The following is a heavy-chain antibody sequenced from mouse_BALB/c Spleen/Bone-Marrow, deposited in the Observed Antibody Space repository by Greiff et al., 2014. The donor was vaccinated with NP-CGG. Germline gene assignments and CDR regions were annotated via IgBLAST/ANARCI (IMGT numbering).Heavy chain of an antibody. CDR2: INPSNGGT. J-gene: IGHJ3*01. D-gene: IGHD1-2*01. Sequence: VQLVESGAELVKPGASVKLSCKASGYTFTSYYMYWVKQRPGQGLEWIGKINPSNGGTNFNEKFKSKATLTVDKSSSTAYMQLSSLTFEDSAIYYCTRPYYGYVGYAYWGQGTQVTVSA. CDR1: GYTFTSYY. V-gene: IGHV1-53*01. CDR3: TRPYYGYVGYAY.